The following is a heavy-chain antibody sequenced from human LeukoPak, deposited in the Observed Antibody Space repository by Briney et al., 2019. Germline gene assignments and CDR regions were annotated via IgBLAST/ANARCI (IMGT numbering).Heavy chain of an antibody. CDR2: INSNGVST. V-gene: IGHV3-20*04. D-gene: IGHD1-26*01. J-gene: IGHJ4*02. CDR3: ARDLIVAATAGCFDL. Sequence: GGSLRLSCAASGFTFDDYGMSWVRQVPGKGLEWVSGINSNGVSTAYADSVKGRFTISRDNAGKSLFLQMNSLRAEDTALYYCARDLIVAATAGCFDLWGQGTVVTVSS. CDR1: GFTFDDYG.